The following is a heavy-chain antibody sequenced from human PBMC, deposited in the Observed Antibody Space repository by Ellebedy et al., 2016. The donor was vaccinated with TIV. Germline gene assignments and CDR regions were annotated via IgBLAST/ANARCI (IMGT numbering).Heavy chain of an antibody. CDR3: AKELAVAGSYGMDV. CDR1: GFTFSSYA. V-gene: IGHV3-23*01. CDR2: ISDGGVII. D-gene: IGHD6-19*01. Sequence: PGGSLRLSCAASGFTFSSYAMSWVRQAPGKGLEWVSGISDGGVIIFYIDSVKGRFFMSRDNSKNTLYLQMNSLRAEDTAVYYCAKELAVAGSYGMDVWGQGTTVTVSS. J-gene: IGHJ6*02.